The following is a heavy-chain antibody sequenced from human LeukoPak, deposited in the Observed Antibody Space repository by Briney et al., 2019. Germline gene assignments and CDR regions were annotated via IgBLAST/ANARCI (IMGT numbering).Heavy chain of an antibody. J-gene: IGHJ4*02. CDR1: GYTFTSYA. D-gene: IGHD6-19*01. V-gene: IGHV1-3*01. CDR2: INAGNGNT. CDR3: VSDSSGWYGGD. Sequence: ASVTVSCTASGYTFTSYAMHWVRQAPGQRLEWMGWINAGNGNTKYSQKFQGRVTITRDTSASTAYMELSSLRSEDTAVYYCVSDSSGWYGGDWGQGTLVTVSS.